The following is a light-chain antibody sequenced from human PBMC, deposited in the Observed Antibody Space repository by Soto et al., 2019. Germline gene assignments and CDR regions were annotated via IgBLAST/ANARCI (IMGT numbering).Light chain of an antibody. V-gene: IGLV2-23*01. CDR2: EGS. J-gene: IGLJ1*01. Sequence: QSVLTQPASVSGSPGQSITISCTGTSSDVGGYNLVSWYQQHPGKAPKLMIYEGSKRPSGVSNRFSGSKSGNTASLTISGLQAEDEADYYCCSYAGSSTYVFGTGTKVTV. CDR1: SSDVGGYNL. CDR3: CSYAGSSTYV.